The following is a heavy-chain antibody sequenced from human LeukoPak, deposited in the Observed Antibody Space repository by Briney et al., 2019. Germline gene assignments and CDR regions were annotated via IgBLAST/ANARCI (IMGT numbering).Heavy chain of an antibody. CDR3: ARKFLGSRGYYFDY. J-gene: IGHJ4*02. V-gene: IGHV1-2*02. Sequence: ASVKVSCTASGYTFMGYYMHWVRQAPGQRLECMGWINPNSGGTYYAQTLQGRVTMTSDTSISTAYMELSRLRSDDTAVYYCARKFLGSRGYYFDYWGQGTLVTASS. D-gene: IGHD3-10*01. CDR1: GYTFMGYY. CDR2: INPNSGGT.